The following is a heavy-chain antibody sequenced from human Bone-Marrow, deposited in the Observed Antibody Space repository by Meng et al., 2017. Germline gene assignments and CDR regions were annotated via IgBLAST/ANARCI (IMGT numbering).Heavy chain of an antibody. J-gene: IGHJ3*02. CDR1: GGSISSSSYY. CDR2: IYYSGST. Sequence: GSLRLSCTVSGGSISSSSYYWGWIRQPPGKGLEWIGSIYYSGSTYYNPSLKSRVTISVDTSKNQFSLKLSSVTAADTAVYYCTTVVQLLPYLDPDAFDIWGQGTMVTVSS. D-gene: IGHD3-9*01. V-gene: IGHV4-39*07. CDR3: TTVVQLLPYLDPDAFDI.